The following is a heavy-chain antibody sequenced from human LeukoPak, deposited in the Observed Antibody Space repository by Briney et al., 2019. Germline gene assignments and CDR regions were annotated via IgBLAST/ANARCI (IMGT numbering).Heavy chain of an antibody. CDR3: ARVLRGDYYDSSGYPTLGMDV. J-gene: IGHJ6*02. CDR2: INHSGST. V-gene: IGHV4-34*01. Sequence: TPSETLSLTCAVYGGSFSGYYWSWIRQPPGKGLEWIGEINHSGSTNYNPSLKSRVTISVDTSKNQFSLKLSSVTAADTAVYYCARVLRGDYYDSSGYPTLGMDVWGQGTTVTVSS. D-gene: IGHD3-22*01. CDR1: GGSFSGYY.